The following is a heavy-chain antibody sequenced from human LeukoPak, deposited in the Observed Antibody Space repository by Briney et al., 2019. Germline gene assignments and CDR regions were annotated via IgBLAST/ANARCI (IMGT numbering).Heavy chain of an antibody. CDR2: ISWNSGSI. J-gene: IGHJ3*02. CDR1: GFTFDDYA. Sequence: TGGSLRLSCAASGFTFDDYAMHWVRQAPGKGLEWVSGISWNSGSIGYADSVKGRFTISRDNAKNSLYLQMNSLRAEDTALYYCAKALYSGSYWGWDVDAFDIWGQGTMVTVSS. V-gene: IGHV3-9*01. CDR3: AKALYSGSYWGWDVDAFDI. D-gene: IGHD1-26*01.